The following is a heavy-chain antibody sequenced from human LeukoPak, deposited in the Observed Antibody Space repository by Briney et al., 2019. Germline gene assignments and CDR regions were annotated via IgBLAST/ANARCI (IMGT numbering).Heavy chain of an antibody. CDR2: LSWNSGSI. D-gene: IGHD3-3*01. CDR1: GFTFDDYA. CDR3: ARSPYGYDFWSGMNWFDP. V-gene: IGHV3-9*01. J-gene: IGHJ5*02. Sequence: GGSLRLSCAASGFTFDDYAMHWVRQAPGKGLEWVSGLSWNSGSIGYADSVKGRFTISRDNAKNSLYLQMSSLRAEDTAFYYCARSPYGYDFWSGMNWFDPWGQGTLVTVSS.